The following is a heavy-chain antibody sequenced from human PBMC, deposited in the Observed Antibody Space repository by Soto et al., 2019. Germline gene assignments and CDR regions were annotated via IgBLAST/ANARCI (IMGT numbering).Heavy chain of an antibody. V-gene: IGHV4-34*01. CDR3: ARGHSTFTYYDFWS. CDR1: GGSFSDYY. J-gene: IGHJ4*02. CDR2: INHSGST. D-gene: IGHD3-3*01. Sequence: PSXTLSLTCAVSGGSFSDYYCGWIRQSPGKGLEWIGEINHSGSTNYNPSLKSRVIISIDTYRRQFSLKLSSVTHVDTAVYYCARGHSTFTYYDFWSWGQGTQVTVSS.